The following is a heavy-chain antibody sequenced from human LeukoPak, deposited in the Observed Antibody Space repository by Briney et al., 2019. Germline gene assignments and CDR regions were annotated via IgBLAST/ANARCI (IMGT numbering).Heavy chain of an antibody. J-gene: IGHJ3*02. D-gene: IGHD1-26*01. CDR3: AREGEKWELLQGAFDI. CDR1: GDSVSSNSAA. V-gene: IGHV6-1*01. Sequence: SQTLSLTCAISGDSVSSNSAAWNWIRQSPSRGLEWLGRTYYRSKWYNDYAVSVKSRITINPDTSKNQFSLQLNSVTPEDTAVYYCAREGEKWELLQGAFDIWGQGTMVTVSS. CDR2: TYYRSKWYN.